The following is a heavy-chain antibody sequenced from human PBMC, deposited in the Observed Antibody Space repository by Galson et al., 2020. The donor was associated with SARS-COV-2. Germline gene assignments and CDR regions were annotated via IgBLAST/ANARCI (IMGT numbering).Heavy chain of an antibody. CDR3: ATFRGYSSGWYLEGGFDP. V-gene: IGHV4-34*01. CDR1: GGSFSGYY. CDR2: INHSGST. D-gene: IGHD6-19*01. J-gene: IGHJ5*02. Sequence: SETLSLTCAVYGGSFSGYYWSWIHQPPGKGLEWIGEINHSGSTNYNPSLKSRVTISVDTSKNQFSLKLSSVTAADTAVYYCATFRGYSSGWYLEGGFDPWGQGTLVTVSS.